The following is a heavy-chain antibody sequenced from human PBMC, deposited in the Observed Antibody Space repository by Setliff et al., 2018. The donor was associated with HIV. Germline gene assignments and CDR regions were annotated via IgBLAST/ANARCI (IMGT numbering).Heavy chain of an antibody. V-gene: IGHV3-48*03. CDR2: ISSSGTIK. Sequence: GESLKISCAASGFIVNNFEVNWVRQAPGKGLEWISFISSSGTIKKYASSVRGRFTISRDNAKKSLYLQMDSLRAEDTAVYYCARENSGTYLGGVFDYWGQGTLVTVSS. CDR1: GFIVNNFE. CDR3: ARENSGTYLGGVFDY. J-gene: IGHJ4*02. D-gene: IGHD1-26*01.